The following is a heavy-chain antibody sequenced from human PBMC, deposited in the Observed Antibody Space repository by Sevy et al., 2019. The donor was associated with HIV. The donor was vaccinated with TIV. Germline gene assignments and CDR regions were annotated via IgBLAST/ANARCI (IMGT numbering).Heavy chain of an antibody. V-gene: IGHV4-59*01. CDR3: ARAPPVRSGDDSLNWFDP. J-gene: IGHJ5*02. D-gene: IGHD5-12*01. CDR2: IHYSGST. CDR1: GGPISSYY. Sequence: SETLSLTCTVSGGPISSYYWSWIRQPPGKKLEWIGYIHYSGSTKYNPSLNSRVTMSVDTSKNQFSLNLTSVTAADTAMYYCARAPPVRSGDDSLNWFDPWGQGTLVTVSS.